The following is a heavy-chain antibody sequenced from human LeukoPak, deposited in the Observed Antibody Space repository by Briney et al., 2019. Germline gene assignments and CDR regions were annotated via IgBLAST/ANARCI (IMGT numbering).Heavy chain of an antibody. J-gene: IGHJ5*02. CDR2: IIPILGIA. D-gene: IGHD3-10*01. CDR1: GGTFSSYA. CDR3: ARGGYYGSGSYYNPRWFDP. Sequence: SVKVSCKASGGTFSSYAISWVRQAPGQGLEWMGRIIPILGIANYAQKFQGRVTITADKSTSTAYMELSSLRSEDTAVYYCARGGYYGSGSYYNPRWFDPWGQGTLVTASS. V-gene: IGHV1-69*04.